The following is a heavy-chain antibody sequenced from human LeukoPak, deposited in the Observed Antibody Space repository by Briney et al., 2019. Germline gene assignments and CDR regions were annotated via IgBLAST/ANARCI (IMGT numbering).Heavy chain of an antibody. D-gene: IGHD4/OR15-4a*01. Sequence: VASVKVSCKTSHYSLTSYGFSWERQYHGHWREWMGWISAYNGKTNYAQKFQGRVTMTTDTSTRTAYMEPRSLRSDDTAVYYCAGDSTTMVVSPSYWGQGTLVTVSS. J-gene: IGHJ4*02. CDR1: HYSLTSYG. V-gene: IGHV1-18*01. CDR2: ISAYNGKT. CDR3: AGDSTTMVVSPSY.